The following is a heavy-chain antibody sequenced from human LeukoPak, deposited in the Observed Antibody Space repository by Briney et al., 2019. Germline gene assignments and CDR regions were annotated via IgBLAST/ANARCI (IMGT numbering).Heavy chain of an antibody. CDR3: ARDWGESLNREAYNWFDP. D-gene: IGHD3-16*01. CDR2: INPSGGST. Sequence: ASVKVSCKASGGTSSSYAISWVRQAPGQGLEWMGIINPSGGSTSYAQKFQGRVTMTRDTSTSTVYMELSSLRSEDTAVYYCARDWGESLNREAYNWFDPWGQGTLVTVSS. J-gene: IGHJ5*02. CDR1: GGTSSSYA. V-gene: IGHV1-46*01.